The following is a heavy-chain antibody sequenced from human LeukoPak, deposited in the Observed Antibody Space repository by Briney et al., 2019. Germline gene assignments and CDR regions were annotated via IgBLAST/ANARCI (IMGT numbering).Heavy chain of an antibody. CDR1: GYTFTSYG. D-gene: IGHD6-19*01. CDR2: ISAYNGNT. CDR3: ARALAVAGTPYYFHY. V-gene: IGHV1-18*01. J-gene: IGHJ4*02. Sequence: ASVKVSCKAYGYTFTSYGISWVRQAPGQGLEWMGWISAYNGNTNYAQKLQGRVTMTTDTSTSTAYMELRSLRSDDTAVYYCARALAVAGTPYYFHYWGQGTLVTVSS.